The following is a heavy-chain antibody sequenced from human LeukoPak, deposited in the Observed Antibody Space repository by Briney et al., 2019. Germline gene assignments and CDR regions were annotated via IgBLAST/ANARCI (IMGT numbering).Heavy chain of an antibody. V-gene: IGHV4-59*01. CDR2: IYYSGST. CDR3: ARGKSSASNWFDP. Sequence: PSETLSLTCTVSGGSISSYYWNWIRQPPGRGLEWIGCIYYSGSTNYNPSLKSRVTISVDTSRTQFSLKLSSVAAADTAVYYCARGKSSASNWFDPWGQGTLVTVSS. CDR1: GGSISSYY. J-gene: IGHJ5*02. D-gene: IGHD3-22*01.